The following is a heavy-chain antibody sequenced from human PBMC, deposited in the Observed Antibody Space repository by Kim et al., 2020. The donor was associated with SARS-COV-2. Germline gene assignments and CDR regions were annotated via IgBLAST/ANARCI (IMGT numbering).Heavy chain of an antibody. CDR3: ARGGSGWAFDS. V-gene: IGHV6-1*01. J-gene: IGHJ4*02. Sequence: SQTLSLTCAISGDSVSSDSAVWHWIRQSPSRGLEWLGRTYYRSKWYGDYPVSVKSRITFKPDTSKNQFSLQLTSVTPEDTAMYYCARGGSGWAFDSWGQGTLVTVSS. CDR1: GDSVSSDSAV. CDR2: TYYRSKWYG. D-gene: IGHD6-19*01.